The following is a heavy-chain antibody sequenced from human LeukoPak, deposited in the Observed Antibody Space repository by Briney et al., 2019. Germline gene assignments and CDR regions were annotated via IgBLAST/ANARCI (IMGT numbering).Heavy chain of an antibody. D-gene: IGHD1-1*01. CDR2: IKPDGSEK. CDR1: GFTFSSYA. CDR3: ARGGTWDLDY. J-gene: IGHJ4*02. Sequence: GGSLRLSCAASGFTFSSYAMSWVRQAPGKGLECVANIKPDGSEKYYVDSVEGRFTISRDNAKNSLYLQMNSLRAEDTALYYCARGGTWDLDYWGQGTLVTVSS. V-gene: IGHV3-7*01.